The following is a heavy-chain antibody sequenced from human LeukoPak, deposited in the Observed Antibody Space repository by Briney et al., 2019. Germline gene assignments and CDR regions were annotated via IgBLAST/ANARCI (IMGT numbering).Heavy chain of an antibody. Sequence: PSETLSLTCAVYSGSFSNYYWSWIRQPPGKGLEWLGEINQSGSTNYNPSLKSRVTISVDTSKNHFSLKLNSVTAADTAVYYCARTYDSPGYYSPDYYYMDVWGKGTTVTISS. CDR3: ARTYDSPGYYSPDYYYMDV. J-gene: IGHJ6*03. CDR2: INQSGST. V-gene: IGHV4-34*01. D-gene: IGHD3-22*01. CDR1: SGSFSNYY.